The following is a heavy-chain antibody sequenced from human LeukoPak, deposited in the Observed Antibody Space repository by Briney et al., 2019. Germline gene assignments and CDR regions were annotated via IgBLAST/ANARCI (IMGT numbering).Heavy chain of an antibody. D-gene: IGHD3-3*01. CDR3: ARRGTIFGPESL. V-gene: IGHV4-4*09. CDR2: IYTTGST. CDR1: GGSISSYY. J-gene: IGHJ2*01. Sequence: PSETLPLTCTVSGGSISSYYLSWIRQPPGKGLEWIGYIYTTGSTDYNPSLKSRVTISVDTSKNQLSLNLSSVTAADTAVYYCARRGTIFGPESLWGRGTLVTVSS.